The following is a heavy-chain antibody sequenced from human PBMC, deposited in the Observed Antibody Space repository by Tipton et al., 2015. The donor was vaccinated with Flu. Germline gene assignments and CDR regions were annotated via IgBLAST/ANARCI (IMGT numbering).Heavy chain of an antibody. Sequence: SLRLSCAASDFDFGLYVMHWVRQAPGKGLEWVAVISNDGSKMHYSDSVKGRFTISRDNSKNTLYLHMSRLRAEDTAVYFCARIDTSTWALNEYFRHWGQGTLVTVSS. J-gene: IGHJ1*01. CDR2: ISNDGSKM. CDR3: ARIDTSTWALNEYFRH. V-gene: IGHV3-30*04. D-gene: IGHD3-22*01. CDR1: DFDFGLYV.